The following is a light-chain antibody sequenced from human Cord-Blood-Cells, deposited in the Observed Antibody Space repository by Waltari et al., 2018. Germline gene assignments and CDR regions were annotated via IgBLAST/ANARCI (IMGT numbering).Light chain of an antibody. J-gene: IGLJ2*01. CDR2: EGS. CDR3: CSYAGSSTLV. V-gene: IGLV2-23*01. CDR1: SSAVGSYNL. Sequence: QSALTQPASVSGSPGQSITISCTGTSSAVGSYNLVSWYQQHPGKAPKLMIYEGSKRPSGVSKRFSGSKSGNTASLTISGLQAEDEADYYCCSYAGSSTLVFGGGTKLTVL.